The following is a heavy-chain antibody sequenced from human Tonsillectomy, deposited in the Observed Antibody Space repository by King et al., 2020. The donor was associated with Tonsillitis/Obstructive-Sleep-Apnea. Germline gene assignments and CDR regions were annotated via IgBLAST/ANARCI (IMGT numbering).Heavy chain of an antibody. D-gene: IGHD2-15*01. CDR1: GYSFTSYW. CDR3: ASRVLGYCSGGSCYSGYYFDY. J-gene: IGHJ4*02. Sequence: VQLVESGAEVKKPGESLKISCKGSGYSFTSYWIGWVRQMPGKGLEWMGIIYPGDSDTRYSPSFQGQVTISADKSISTAYLQWSSLKASDTAMYYCASRVLGYCSGGSCYSGYYFDYWGQGTLVTVSS. CDR2: IYPGDSDT. V-gene: IGHV5-51*01.